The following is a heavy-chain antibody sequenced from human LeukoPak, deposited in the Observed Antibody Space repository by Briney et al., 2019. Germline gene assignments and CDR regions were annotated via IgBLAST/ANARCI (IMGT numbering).Heavy chain of an antibody. D-gene: IGHD3-3*01. CDR1: GFTFSSYA. V-gene: IGHV3-23*01. CDR3: AKDGGGTIFGMVIILHYMDD. CDR2: ISGSGGTT. Sequence: GGSLRLSCAASGFTFSSYAMSWVRQAPGKGLEWVSAISGSGGTTYYADSVKGRFTISRDNCNNTLSLQMNSLRAEDTAVYYCAKDGGGTIFGMVIILHYMDDWGKGTTVTVSS. J-gene: IGHJ6*03.